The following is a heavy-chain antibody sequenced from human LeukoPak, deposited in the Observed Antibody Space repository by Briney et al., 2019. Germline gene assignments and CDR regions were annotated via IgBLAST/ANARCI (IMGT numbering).Heavy chain of an antibody. V-gene: IGHV1-46*01. Sequence: GASVKVSCKASGYTLTNYYMNWVRQAPGQGLGWMGTINPSGGSTTYAQKFQGRVTMTRSTSISTAYMELSSLRSEDTAVYYCARAGGYCGRISCPYYFDYWGQGSLVAVSS. CDR1: GYTLTNYY. J-gene: IGHJ4*02. D-gene: IGHD2-15*01. CDR2: INPSGGST. CDR3: ARAGGYCGRISCPYYFDY.